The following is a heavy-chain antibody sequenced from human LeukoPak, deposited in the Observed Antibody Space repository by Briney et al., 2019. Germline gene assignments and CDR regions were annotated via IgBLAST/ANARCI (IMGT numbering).Heavy chain of an antibody. D-gene: IGHD3-10*01. Sequence: PGGSLRLSCAASGFTFSSYGMHWVRQAPGKGLEWVAFIRYDGSNKDYADSVKGRFTISRDNSKNTLYLQMNSLRAEDTAVYYCAKDRGGGSGSYRPPLHYWGQGTLVTVSS. V-gene: IGHV3-30*02. CDR2: IRYDGSNK. CDR3: AKDRGGGSGSYRPPLHY. J-gene: IGHJ4*02. CDR1: GFTFSSYG.